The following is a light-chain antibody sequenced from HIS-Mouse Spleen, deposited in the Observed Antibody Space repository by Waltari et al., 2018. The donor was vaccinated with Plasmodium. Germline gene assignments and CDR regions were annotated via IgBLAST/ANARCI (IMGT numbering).Light chain of an antibody. J-gene: IGKJ2*01. CDR3: QQYYSYPYT. V-gene: IGKV1-8*01. CDR2: AAS. Sequence: AIRMTQSPSSFSASTGDRVTITCRARQGISSYLAWYQQKPEKAPKLLIYAASTLQSGVPSRFSGSGSGTDFTLTISCLQSEDFATYYCQQYYSYPYTFGQGTKLEIK. CDR1: QGISSY.